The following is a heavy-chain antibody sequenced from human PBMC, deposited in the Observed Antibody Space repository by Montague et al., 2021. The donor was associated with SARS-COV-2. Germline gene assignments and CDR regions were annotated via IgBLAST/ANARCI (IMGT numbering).Heavy chain of an antibody. V-gene: IGHV4-59*01. CDR2: IYHSGST. D-gene: IGHD3-10*01. CDR3: ARGLENYGSGSHHFDP. J-gene: IGHJ5*02. CDR1: GGPITSCY. Sequence: SETLSLTCAVSGGPITSCYWNWIRQPPGRGPEYIGYIYHSGSTTYNPSLKSRVSISVDTSKNQFSLKLRSVTAADTAVYYCARGLENYGSGSHHFDPWGQGTLVTVSS.